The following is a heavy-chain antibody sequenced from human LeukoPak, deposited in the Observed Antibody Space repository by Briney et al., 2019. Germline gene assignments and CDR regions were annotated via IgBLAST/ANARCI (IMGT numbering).Heavy chain of an antibody. J-gene: IGHJ3*02. CDR3: ARDLRVPYSSGWSGSDAFDI. CDR2: ISSSSKYM. V-gene: IGHV3-21*01. Sequence: PGGSLRLSCAASGFTFSRYSINWVRQAPGKGLEWVSSISSSSKYMYYADSVKGRFTISRDNAENSLYLQMNSLRAEDTAVYYCARDLRVPYSSGWSGSDAFDIWGQGTMVTVSS. D-gene: IGHD6-19*01. CDR1: GFTFSRYS.